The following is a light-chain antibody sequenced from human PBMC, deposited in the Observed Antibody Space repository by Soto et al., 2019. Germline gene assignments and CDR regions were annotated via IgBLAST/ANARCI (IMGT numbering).Light chain of an antibody. CDR3: GAWDGSLSAGRL. CDR2: ENN. CDR1: SSNIGNNY. Sequence: QSVLTQPPSVSAAPGQKVTISCSGSSSNIGNNYVSWYQHLPGTAPKLLIYENNKRPSGIPDRFSGSKSGTSATLGITGLQTGDEADYYCGAWDGSLSAGRLFGGGTKLTVL. V-gene: IGLV1-51*02. J-gene: IGLJ3*02.